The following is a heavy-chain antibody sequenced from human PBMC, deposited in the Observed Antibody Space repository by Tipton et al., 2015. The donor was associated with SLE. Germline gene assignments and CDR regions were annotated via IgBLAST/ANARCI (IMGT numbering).Heavy chain of an antibody. Sequence: TLSLTCAVYGGSFSGYYWSWIRQPPGKGLEWIGSIYHSGSTYYNPSRKSRVTISVDTSKNQFSLKLSSVTAADTAVYYCARDGPTTVTTYYMDVWGKGTTVTVSS. CDR1: GGSFSGYY. J-gene: IGHJ6*03. CDR2: IYHSGST. CDR3: ARDGPTTVTTYYMDV. V-gene: IGHV4-34*01. D-gene: IGHD4-11*01.